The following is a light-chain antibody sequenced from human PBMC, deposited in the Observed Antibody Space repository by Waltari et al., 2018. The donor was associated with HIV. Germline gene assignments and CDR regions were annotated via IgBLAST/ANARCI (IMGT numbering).Light chain of an antibody. CDR1: SSNTGAGYA. V-gene: IGLV1-40*01. CDR3: QSYDTGLV. J-gene: IGLJ2*01. Sequence: QSVLTQPPSVSAAPGQRVTISCTGSSSNTGAGYAVHWYQHVPGTAPKLLLFGYSNRPSRVPDRFSGSKSGTSASLAITGLQAEDEADYYCQSYDTGLVFGGGTKLTVL. CDR2: GYS.